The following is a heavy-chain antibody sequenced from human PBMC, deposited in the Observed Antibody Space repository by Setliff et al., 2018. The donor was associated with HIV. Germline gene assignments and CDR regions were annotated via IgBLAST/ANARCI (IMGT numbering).Heavy chain of an antibody. V-gene: IGHV3-74*01. J-gene: IGHJ4*02. Sequence: LRLSCAASGFTFSSYWMHWVRQAPGKGLVWVFGMNTDGSSTRYADSVKGRFTTSRDNAKNMLYLQMNSLSADDTAVYYCVRGSGYYYFDNWGQGALVTVSS. CDR3: VRGSGYYYFDN. D-gene: IGHD3-22*01. CDR1: GFTFSSYW. CDR2: MNTDGSST.